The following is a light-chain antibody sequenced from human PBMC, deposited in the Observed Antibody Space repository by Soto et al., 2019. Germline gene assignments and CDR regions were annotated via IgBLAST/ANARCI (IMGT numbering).Light chain of an antibody. CDR1: QSISSNY. Sequence: EIVLTQSPGTLSLFAGERATLSCRATQSISSNYLAWYQQKPGQAPRLLIYIASRRATGIPDRFSGSGSGTDFTLTISRLEPEDSALDYCHQYGTSPWTFGQGTKVEIK. CDR3: HQYGTSPWT. CDR2: IAS. J-gene: IGKJ1*01. V-gene: IGKV3-20*01.